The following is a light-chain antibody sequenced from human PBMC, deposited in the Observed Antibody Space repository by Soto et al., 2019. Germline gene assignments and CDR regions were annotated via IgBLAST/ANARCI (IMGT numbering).Light chain of an antibody. V-gene: IGKV3-15*01. Sequence: EIVLTQSPATLSVSPGERAILSCRASQSVRSNLAWYQQKPGQAPRLLIYGASTGATDIPARFSGSGSETEVTLTINSLQSDDFAVYYCHQYSAWPLTFGGGTKV. CDR1: QSVRSN. J-gene: IGKJ4*01. CDR3: HQYSAWPLT. CDR2: GAS.